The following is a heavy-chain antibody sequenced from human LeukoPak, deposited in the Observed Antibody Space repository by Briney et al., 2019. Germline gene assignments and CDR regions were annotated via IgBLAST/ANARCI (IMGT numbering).Heavy chain of an antibody. CDR1: GFTFSSYA. D-gene: IGHD3-22*01. V-gene: IGHV3-30-3*01. J-gene: IGHJ4*02. CDR3: ARGAYYYED. Sequence: PGGSLRLSCVASGFTFSSYAMHWVRQAPGKGLEWVAVISNDGSNGYYADSVKGRFTISRDNAKNSLYLQMNSLRAEDTAVYYCARGAYYYEDWGQGTLVTVSS. CDR2: ISNDGSNG.